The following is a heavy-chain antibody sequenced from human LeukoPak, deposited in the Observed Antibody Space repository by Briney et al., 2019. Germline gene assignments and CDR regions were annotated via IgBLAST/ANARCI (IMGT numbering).Heavy chain of an antibody. V-gene: IGHV3-21*01. D-gene: IGHD1-7*01. CDR3: ARDFVGLEIRSWIDP. J-gene: IGHJ5*02. CDR2: ISSSSSYI. CDR1: GFTFSSYS. Sequence: GGSLRLSCAASGFTFSSYSMNWVRQAPGKGLEWVSSISSSSSYIYYADSVKGRFTISRDNAKNSLFLQMNSLTAEDTAMYYCARDFVGLEIRSWIDPWGQGTLVTVSS.